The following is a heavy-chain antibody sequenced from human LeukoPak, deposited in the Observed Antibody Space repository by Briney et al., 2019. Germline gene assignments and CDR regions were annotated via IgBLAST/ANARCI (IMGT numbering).Heavy chain of an antibody. CDR1: GFTFSSYW. CDR2: ISSSSSYI. J-gene: IGHJ4*02. D-gene: IGHD2-2*01. V-gene: IGHV3-21*01. CDR3: AKDFEGYCSTTSCYARYYFDY. Sequence: PGGSLRLSCAASGFTFSSYWMSWVRQAPGKGLEWVSSISSSSSYIYYADSVKGRFTISRDNAKNSLYLQMNSLRAEDTAVYYCAKDFEGYCSTTSCYARYYFDYWGQGTLVTVSS.